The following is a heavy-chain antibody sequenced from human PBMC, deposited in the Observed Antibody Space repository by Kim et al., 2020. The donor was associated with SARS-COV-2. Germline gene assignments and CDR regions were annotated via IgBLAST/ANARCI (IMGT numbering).Heavy chain of an antibody. CDR2: IAYNGIT. Sequence: SETLSLICSVSGDSIGSTDYYWGWIRQPPGKGLEWIGNIAYNGITYYNPSLGTRVTMSLVTSKNHFSLTLTSVTAVDTAVYYCASLPGGSLGRFDRWGQGTLVTVTS. J-gene: IGHJ5*02. CDR3: ASLPGGSLGRFDR. V-gene: IGHV4-39*02. CDR1: GDSIGSTDYY. D-gene: IGHD3-16*01.